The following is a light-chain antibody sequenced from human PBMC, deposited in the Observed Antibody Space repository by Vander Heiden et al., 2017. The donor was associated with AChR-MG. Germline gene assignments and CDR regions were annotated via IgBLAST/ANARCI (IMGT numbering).Light chain of an antibody. CDR1: SSTLGSNT. V-gene: IGLV1-44*01. Sequence: QSVLTQPPSASGTPGQRVTISCSGSSSTLGSNTVNWYQQLPGTAPNLLIYSNNQRPAGVPDRFSGSKSGTSAALAISGLQSEDEADYYCAAWDDSLNGWVFGGGTKLTVL. J-gene: IGLJ3*02. CDR3: AAWDDSLNGWV. CDR2: SNN.